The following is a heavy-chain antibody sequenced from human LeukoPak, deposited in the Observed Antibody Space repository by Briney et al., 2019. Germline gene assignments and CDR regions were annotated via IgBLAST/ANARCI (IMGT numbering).Heavy chain of an antibody. CDR3: ARPPKWELRTFDI. Sequence: GGSLRLSCVGSGFTFSRYWLNWVRQAPGKGLEWVANMNQDGSEIYYLDSVKGRFTISRDNAKNSLYLQMNSLRGEDTAVYYCARPPKWELRTFDIWGQGTVVTVSS. CDR1: GFTFSRYW. V-gene: IGHV3-7*01. D-gene: IGHD1-26*01. CDR2: MNQDGSEI. J-gene: IGHJ3*02.